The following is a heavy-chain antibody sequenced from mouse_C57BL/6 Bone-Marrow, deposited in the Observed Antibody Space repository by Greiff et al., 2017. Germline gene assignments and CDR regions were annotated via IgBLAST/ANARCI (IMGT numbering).Heavy chain of an antibody. Sequence: QVQLKQSGAELVRPGTSVKMSCKASGYTFTTSWIGWAKQRPGHGLEWIGDIYPGGGYTNYNEKFKGKATLTADKSSSTAYMQFSSLTSEDSAIYYCARSIGNWDGFAYWGQGTLVTVSA. CDR3: ARSIGNWDGFAY. D-gene: IGHD4-1*01. J-gene: IGHJ3*01. V-gene: IGHV1-63*01. CDR2: IYPGGGYT. CDR1: GYTFTTSW.